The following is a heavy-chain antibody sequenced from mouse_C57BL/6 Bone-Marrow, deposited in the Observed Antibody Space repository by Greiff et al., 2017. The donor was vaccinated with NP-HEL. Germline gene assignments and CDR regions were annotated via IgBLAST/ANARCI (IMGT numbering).Heavy chain of an antibody. Sequence: VQGVESGPGLVAPSQSLSITCTVSGFSLTSYAISWVRQPPGKGLEWLGVIWTGGGTNYNSALKSRLSISKDNSKSQVFLKMNSLQTDDTARYYCARKANWAYYYAMDYWGQGTSVTVSS. D-gene: IGHD4-1*01. CDR2: IWTGGGT. CDR3: ARKANWAYYYAMDY. CDR1: GFSLTSYA. V-gene: IGHV2-9-1*01. J-gene: IGHJ4*01.